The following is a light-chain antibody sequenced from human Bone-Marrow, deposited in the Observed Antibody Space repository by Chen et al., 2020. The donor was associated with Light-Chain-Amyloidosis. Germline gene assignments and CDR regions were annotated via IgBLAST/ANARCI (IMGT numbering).Light chain of an antibody. CDR2: GKN. CDR1: SLRDYH. CDR3: HSRDSSAKQLA. V-gene: IGLV3-19*01. J-gene: IGLJ2*01. Sequence: SSELTQDPAVSVALGQTVRIACQGDSLRDYHTSWYQQRPGQAPVLVIYGKNNRPSEIPARYSGSSSGKTASLTITGAQAEDEGDYCGHSRDSSAKQLAFGGVTKRTIL.